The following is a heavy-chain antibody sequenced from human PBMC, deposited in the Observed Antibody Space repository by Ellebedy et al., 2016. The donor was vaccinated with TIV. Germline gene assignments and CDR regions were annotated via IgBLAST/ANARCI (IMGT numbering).Heavy chain of an antibody. V-gene: IGHV1-46*04. CDR1: GYTFTNYS. Sequence: AASVKVSCKASGYTFTNYSLHWVRQAPGQGLEWMGIINPSTGDTTYAQKLQGRVTMTRDTSTSTVYMELSSLRSEDTAVYFCARSRSSGWLHTPDYWGQGTLVTVSS. CDR3: ARSRSSGWLHTPDY. CDR2: INPSTGDT. D-gene: IGHD6-19*01. J-gene: IGHJ4*02.